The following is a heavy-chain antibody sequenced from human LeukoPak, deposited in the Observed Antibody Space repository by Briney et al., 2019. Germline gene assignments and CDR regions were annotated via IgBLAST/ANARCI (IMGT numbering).Heavy chain of an antibody. V-gene: IGHV4-38-2*01. CDR2: IYHSGST. CDR3: ARGILL. J-gene: IGHJ4*02. D-gene: IGHD2-15*01. CDR1: GYSISSDYF. Sequence: SVTLSLTCAVSGYSISSDYFWGWIRQPPGKGLEYIGAIYHSGSTYYNPSLKSRVIISVDTSNNQFSLKLNSVTAADTAVYYCARGILLWGQGTLVTVSS.